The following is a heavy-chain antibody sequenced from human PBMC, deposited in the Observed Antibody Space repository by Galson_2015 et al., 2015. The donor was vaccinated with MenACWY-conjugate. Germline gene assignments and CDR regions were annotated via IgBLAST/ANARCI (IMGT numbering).Heavy chain of an antibody. V-gene: IGHV3-7*01. D-gene: IGHD2-2*01. CDR1: GFTFSSYW. J-gene: IGHJ3*02. CDR3: ARESAAATKGNSFDI. CDR2: INGEGGSEK. Sequence: SLRLSCAASGFTFSSYWMSWVRQAPGKGLEWVANINGEGGSEKYYVDSVKGRFSISRDNAKNSLYLRMSSLRAEDTAVYSCARESAAATKGNSFDIWGLGTMLTVSS.